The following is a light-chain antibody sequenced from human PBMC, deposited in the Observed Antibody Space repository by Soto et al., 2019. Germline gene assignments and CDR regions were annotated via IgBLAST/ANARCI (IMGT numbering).Light chain of an antibody. CDR3: QQSYITPVT. V-gene: IGKV1-39*01. CDR1: QSIRRF. Sequence: IQMTQSPSSLSASLGERVTITCRASQSIRRFLNWYQQKPGKAPKLLIYAASSLESGVPSRFSGSGSGTGFTLTISSLHPEDFATYHCQQSYITPVTFGQGTRLEIK. J-gene: IGKJ5*01. CDR2: AAS.